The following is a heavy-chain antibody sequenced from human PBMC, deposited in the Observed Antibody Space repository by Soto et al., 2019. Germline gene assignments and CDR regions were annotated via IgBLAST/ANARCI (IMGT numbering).Heavy chain of an antibody. V-gene: IGHV5-51*03. Sequence: EVQLVQSGAEVKKPGESLKISCKGFGHIFTNYWIGWVRQMPGKGLEWMGVIYPHDSDTIYSPSFQGQVTISADKSISTPSLQVSSLRASDTAMYYCARLGFDYATSTAYYTVLHYFALDVWGQGTTVTVSS. CDR1: GHIFTNYW. CDR2: IYPHDSDT. CDR3: ARLGFDYATSTAYYTVLHYFALDV. J-gene: IGHJ6*02. D-gene: IGHD3-9*01.